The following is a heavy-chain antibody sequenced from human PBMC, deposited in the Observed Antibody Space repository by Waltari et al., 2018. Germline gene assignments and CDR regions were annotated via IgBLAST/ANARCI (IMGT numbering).Heavy chain of an antibody. Sequence: QLQLQESGPGLVGTSGNLSPICAVSGDSMGRTDCWSWVRQPPGRGLEWTGQVRGDGRTNYNPSFASRVIISLDTSTHHVALEVTSATAADTALYYCARDRGRGLYLDTWGQGILVTVAP. CDR1: GDSMGRTDC. V-gene: IGHV4-4*02. D-gene: IGHD2-15*01. CDR2: VRGDGRT. CDR3: ARDRGRGLYLDT. J-gene: IGHJ4*02.